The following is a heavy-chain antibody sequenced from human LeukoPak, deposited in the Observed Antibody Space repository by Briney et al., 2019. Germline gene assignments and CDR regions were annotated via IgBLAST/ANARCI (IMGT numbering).Heavy chain of an antibody. CDR1: GFTFSSYA. J-gene: IGHJ4*02. D-gene: IGHD2-15*01. Sequence: GGSLRLPCAASGFTFSSYAMSWVRQAPGKGLEWVSAVSGSGGSTYYADSVKGRFTISRDNSKDTLYLHMNSLSAEDTAVYYCARDPRQAIGSCSGGSYHKFHWGQGTLVTVSS. V-gene: IGHV3-23*01. CDR3: ARDPRQAIGSCSGGSYHKFH. CDR2: VSGSGGST.